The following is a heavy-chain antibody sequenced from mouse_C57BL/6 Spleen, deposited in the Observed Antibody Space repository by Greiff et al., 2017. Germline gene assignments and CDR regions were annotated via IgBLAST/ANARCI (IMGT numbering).Heavy chain of an antibody. CDR3: ARCGYDYGGWYFDV. V-gene: IGHV1-53*01. J-gene: IGHJ1*03. D-gene: IGHD2-4*01. Sequence: QVQLQQPGTELVKPGASVTLSCKASGYTFTSYWMHWVKQRPGQGLEWIGNINPSNGGTNYNEKFKSKATLTVDKSSSTAYMQLSSLTSEYSAVYYGARCGYDYGGWYFDVWGTGTTVTVSS. CDR1: GYTFTSYW. CDR2: INPSNGGT.